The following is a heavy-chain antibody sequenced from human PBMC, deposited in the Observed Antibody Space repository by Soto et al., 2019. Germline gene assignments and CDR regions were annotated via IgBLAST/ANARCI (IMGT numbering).Heavy chain of an antibody. CDR1: GFTFTDYW. V-gene: IGHV3-7*01. CDR3: GREGEPYKRGCRNWGANDY. CDR2: IKADGSER. D-gene: IGHD3-16*01. Sequence: EVQLVESGGGLVQPGGSQRLSCVASGFTFTDYWMSWVRQAPGKGLEWVANIKADGSERYYVDSLKGRFTISRDSAKNSISLQRNSLKVEDTVLNYCGREGEPYKRGCRNWGANDYWGPGTLVTVPS. J-gene: IGHJ4*02.